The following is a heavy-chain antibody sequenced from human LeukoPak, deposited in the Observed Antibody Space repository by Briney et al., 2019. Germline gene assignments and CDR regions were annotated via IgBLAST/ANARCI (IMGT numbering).Heavy chain of an antibody. CDR2: IYHSGST. V-gene: IGHV4-30-2*01. CDR1: GGSISSGGYS. CDR3: ARGIAAAGTPFDY. Sequence: SETLSLTCAVSGGSISSGGYSWSWIRQPPGKGLEWIGYIYHSGSTYYNPSLKSRVTISVDRSKNQFPLKLSSVTAADTAVYYCARGIAAAGTPFDYWGQGTLVTVSS. D-gene: IGHD6-13*01. J-gene: IGHJ4*02.